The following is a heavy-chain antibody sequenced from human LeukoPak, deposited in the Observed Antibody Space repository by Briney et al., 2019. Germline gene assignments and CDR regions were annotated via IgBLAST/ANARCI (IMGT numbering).Heavy chain of an antibody. CDR1: GFTFTSSA. CDR3: AAGSTSNYYYYMDV. CDR2: IVVGSGNT. V-gene: IGHV1-58*01. Sequence: ASVKVSCKASGFTFTSSAVQWMRQARGQRLEWIGWIVVGSGNTNYAQKFQERVTITRDMSTSTAYMELSSLRSEDTAVYYCAAGSTSNYYYYMDVWGKGTTVTVSS. J-gene: IGHJ6*03. D-gene: IGHD2-2*01.